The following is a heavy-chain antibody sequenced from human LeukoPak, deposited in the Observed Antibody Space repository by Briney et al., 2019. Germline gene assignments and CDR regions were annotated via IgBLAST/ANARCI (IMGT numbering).Heavy chain of an antibody. J-gene: IGHJ4*02. D-gene: IGHD6-13*01. Sequence: GGSLRLSCAASGFTFSSYAMAWVRQTPGKGLEWVSTIDTSGGSTHYADSVKGRFTISRDNSKNTMYLQMNSLRAEDTAVYYCAKEFVAAAGLTYDYWGQGTLVTVSS. CDR3: AKEFVAAAGLTYDY. CDR1: GFTFSSYA. CDR2: IDTSGGST. V-gene: IGHV3-23*01.